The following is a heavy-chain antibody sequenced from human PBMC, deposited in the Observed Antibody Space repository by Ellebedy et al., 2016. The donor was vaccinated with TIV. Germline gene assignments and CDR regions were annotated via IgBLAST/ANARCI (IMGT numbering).Heavy chain of an antibody. Sequence: SETLSLTXAVYGGSFSGYYWSWIRQPPGKGLEWIGEINHSGSTNYNPSLKSRVTISVDTSKNQFSLKLSSVTAADTAVYYCARQNRYCSSTSCRDYWGQGTLVTVSS. CDR2: INHSGST. V-gene: IGHV4-34*01. CDR1: GGSFSGYY. D-gene: IGHD2-2*01. J-gene: IGHJ4*02. CDR3: ARQNRYCSSTSCRDY.